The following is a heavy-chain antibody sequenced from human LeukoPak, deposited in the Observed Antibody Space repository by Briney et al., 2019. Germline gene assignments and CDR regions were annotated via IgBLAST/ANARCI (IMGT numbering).Heavy chain of an antibody. Sequence: SVKVSCKASGGTFTNYAFTWVRQAPGQGLEWMGGIIPVFGTTNYGQKFQGRVTITADESTTTAYMELRSLRSEDTAVYYCARGVRNSGSYYVDYWGQGTPVTVSS. V-gene: IGHV1-69*13. CDR1: GGTFTNYA. CDR3: ARGVRNSGSYYVDY. D-gene: IGHD1-26*01. CDR2: IIPVFGTT. J-gene: IGHJ4*02.